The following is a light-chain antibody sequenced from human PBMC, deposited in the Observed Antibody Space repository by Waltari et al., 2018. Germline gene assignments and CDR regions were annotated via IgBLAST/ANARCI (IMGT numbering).Light chain of an antibody. CDR1: SSDVGLYNY. CDR2: EVS. V-gene: IGLV2-14*01. Sequence: QSALTQPASVSGSPGQSITTSCTGTSSDVGLYNYVSWYQQHPGKAPKLMIYEVSKRPSGVSNRFSGSKSGNTASLTISGLQAEDEADYYCTSFTRTSIWVFGGGTKLTVL. CDR3: TSFTRTSIWV. J-gene: IGLJ3*02.